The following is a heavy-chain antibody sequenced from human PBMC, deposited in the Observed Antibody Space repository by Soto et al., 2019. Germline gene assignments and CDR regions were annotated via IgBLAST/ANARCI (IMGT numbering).Heavy chain of an antibody. CDR3: ASSVAKYYYYGMDV. CDR1: VGPFSSYA. CDR2: IIPIFGTA. Sequence: QLQLVQSGAEVKKPGSSVKVSCKASVGPFSSYAISRVRQAPGQGLEWMGGIIPIFGTANYAQKFQGRVTITADESLSTAYMELSSLRSEDTAVYYCASSVAKYYYYGMDVWGQGTTVTVSS. J-gene: IGHJ6*02. D-gene: IGHD5-12*01. V-gene: IGHV1-69*12.